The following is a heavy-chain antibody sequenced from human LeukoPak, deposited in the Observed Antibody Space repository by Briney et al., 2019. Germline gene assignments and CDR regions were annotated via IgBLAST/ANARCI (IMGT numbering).Heavy chain of an antibody. J-gene: IGHJ4*02. V-gene: IGHV3-7*01. CDR3: VRDLGHSRHYFEY. CDR2: ISQDGSEP. D-gene: IGHD7-27*01. Sequence: PGGSLRLSCAASGFIFNSFFLNWVRLTPGRELEWLACISQDGSEPFYMDSVKGRFTISRDNTKNSLYCQMDSLRAEDTAVYFCVRDLGHSRHYFEYWGQGALVTVSS. CDR1: GFIFNSFF.